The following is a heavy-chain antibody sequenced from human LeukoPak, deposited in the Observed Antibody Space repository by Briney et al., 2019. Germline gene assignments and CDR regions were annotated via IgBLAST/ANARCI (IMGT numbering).Heavy chain of an antibody. D-gene: IGHD2-15*01. CDR3: ARDRGLSCRGGTCSMES. CDR2: ISTYDGNA. CDR1: GYIFTSYG. Sequence: ASVKVSCKASGYIFTSYGISWVRQAPGQGLEWMGWISTYDGNANYAQQLQGRVTMTKDTSTSTAYMELRSLISDDTAVYYCARDRGLSCRGGTCSMESWGQGTLVTVSS. J-gene: IGHJ5*02. V-gene: IGHV1-18*01.